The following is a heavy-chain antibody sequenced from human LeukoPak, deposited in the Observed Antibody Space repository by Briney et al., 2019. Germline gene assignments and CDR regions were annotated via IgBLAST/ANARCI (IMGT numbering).Heavy chain of an antibody. V-gene: IGHV4-61*02. CDR3: ARNRNWGVGAFDI. D-gene: IGHD7-27*01. Sequence: PSQTLSLTCTVSGGPISSGSYYWSWIRQPAGKGLEWIGRIYTSGSTNYNPSLKSRVTISVDTSKNQFSLKLRSVTAADTAVYYCARNRNWGVGAFDIWGQGTMVTVSS. CDR2: IYTSGST. J-gene: IGHJ3*02. CDR1: GGPISSGSYY.